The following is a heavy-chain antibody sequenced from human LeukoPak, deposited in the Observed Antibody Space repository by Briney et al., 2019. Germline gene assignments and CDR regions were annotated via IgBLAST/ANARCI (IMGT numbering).Heavy chain of an antibody. V-gene: IGHV4-30-2*01. CDR3: ARGTAGADTNWFDP. D-gene: IGHD5-18*01. CDR2: IYHSGST. Sequence: SETLSLTCAVSGGSISSGGYSWSWIRQPPGQGLEWIGYIYHSGSTYYNPSLKSRVTISVDRSKNQFSLKLSSVTAADTAVYYCARGTAGADTNWFDPWGQGTLVTVSS. J-gene: IGHJ5*02. CDR1: GGSISSGGYS.